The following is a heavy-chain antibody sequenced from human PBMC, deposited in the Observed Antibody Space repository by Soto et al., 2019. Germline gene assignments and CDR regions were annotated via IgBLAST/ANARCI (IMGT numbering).Heavy chain of an antibody. Sequence: QVQLQQWGAGLLKPSETLSLTCAVYGGSFSGYYWNWIRQPPGKGLEWIGEISHTGNTNYNPSLKSRVTLSVDTSKKQFSLRLTSVPAADTAVYYCARDLQLPLDYWGQGTLVTVSS. CDR1: GGSFSGYY. J-gene: IGHJ4*02. D-gene: IGHD2-2*01. CDR2: ISHTGNT. V-gene: IGHV4-34*01. CDR3: ARDLQLPLDY.